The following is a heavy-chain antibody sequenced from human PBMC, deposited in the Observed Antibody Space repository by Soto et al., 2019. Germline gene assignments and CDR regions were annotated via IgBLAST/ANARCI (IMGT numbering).Heavy chain of an antibody. Sequence: EVQLVESGGDFVQPGGSLRLSCAASGFTFSSYGMNWVRQVPVKGLEWVSHISSDGTTYYADSVKGRFTISRDNAKNSLYLQMNSLIVEDTAVYYCARAQGYGDIDYWGRGSLVTVSS. D-gene: IGHD3-10*01. CDR2: ISSDGTT. V-gene: IGHV3-48*01. CDR3: ARAQGYGDIDY. CDR1: GFTFSSYG. J-gene: IGHJ4*02.